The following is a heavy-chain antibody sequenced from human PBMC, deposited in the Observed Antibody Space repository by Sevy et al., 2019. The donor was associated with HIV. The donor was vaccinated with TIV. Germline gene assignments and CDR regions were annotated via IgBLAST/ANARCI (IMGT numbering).Heavy chain of an antibody. CDR3: ARRYFDL. Sequence: GGSLRLSCAASGFTFTIYAMTWVRQAPGRGLEWVSVISGSGASTYYTDSVKGRFTISRDNSKNTLYLQMNSLRAEDTGLYYCARRYFDLWGQGTLVTVSS. V-gene: IGHV3-23*01. CDR1: GFTFTIYA. CDR2: ISGSGAST. J-gene: IGHJ4*02.